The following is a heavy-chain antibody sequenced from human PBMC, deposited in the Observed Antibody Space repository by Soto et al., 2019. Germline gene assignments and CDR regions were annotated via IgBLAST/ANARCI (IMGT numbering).Heavy chain of an antibody. CDR3: AKVSTTHTFGPLDP. V-gene: IGHV3-9*01. CDR2: ISWNSGSI. Sequence: EVQLVESGGGLVQPGRSVRLSCAASGFTFDDYGMHWVRQAPGKGLEWVSGISWNSGSIGYADSVKGRFIISRDNAKNSLYLQMNNLRPEHTAFYFCAKVSTTHTFGPLDPWGQGTLVTVSS. J-gene: IGHJ5*02. D-gene: IGHD1-1*01. CDR1: GFTFDDYG.